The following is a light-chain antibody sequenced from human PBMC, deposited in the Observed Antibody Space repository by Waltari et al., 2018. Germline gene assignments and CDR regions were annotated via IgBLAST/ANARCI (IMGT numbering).Light chain of an antibody. J-gene: IGLJ2*01. CDR2: DVS. V-gene: IGLV2-11*01. CDR1: SSDVGGYNY. Sequence: QSALTQPRSVSGSPGQSVTISCTGTSSDVGGYNYVSWYQQYPGKAPKPMIYDVSKRPSGVPDRFSGAKSGNTASLTSSGLQAEDEADYYCCSYAGSYVVFGGGTKLTVL. CDR3: CSYAGSYVV.